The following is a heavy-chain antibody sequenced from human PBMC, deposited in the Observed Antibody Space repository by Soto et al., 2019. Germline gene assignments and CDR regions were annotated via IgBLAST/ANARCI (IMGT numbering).Heavy chain of an antibody. V-gene: IGHV3-30*18. J-gene: IGHJ6*02. D-gene: IGHD6-13*01. CDR1: GFTFSSYG. Sequence: GGSLRLSCAASGFTFSSYGMHWVRQAPGKGLEWVAVISYDGSNKYYADSVKGRFTIPRDNSKNTLYLQMNSLRAEDTAVYYCAKDGSQGSSWYRDYYYYYGMDVWGQGTTVTVSS. CDR3: AKDGSQGSSWYRDYYYYYGMDV. CDR2: ISYDGSNK.